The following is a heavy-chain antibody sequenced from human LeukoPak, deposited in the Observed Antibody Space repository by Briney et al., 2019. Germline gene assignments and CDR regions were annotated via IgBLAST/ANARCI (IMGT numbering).Heavy chain of an antibody. CDR2: IYTSGST. CDR3: ARERYYGSGTYNWFDP. Sequence: SETLSLTCAVSGGSISSGGYYWSWIRQPAGKGLEWIGRIYTSGSTNYNPSLKSRVTMSVDTSKNQFSLKLSSVTAADTAVYYCARERYYGSGTYNWFDPWGQGTLVTVSS. J-gene: IGHJ5*02. D-gene: IGHD3-10*01. V-gene: IGHV4-61*02. CDR1: GGSISSGGYY.